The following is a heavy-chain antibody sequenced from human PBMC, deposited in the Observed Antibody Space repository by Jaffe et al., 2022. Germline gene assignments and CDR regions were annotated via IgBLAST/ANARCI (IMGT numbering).Heavy chain of an antibody. CDR2: IYTSGST. CDR1: GGSISSGSYY. D-gene: IGHD3-22*01. V-gene: IGHV4-61*02. CDR3: AREDIYYDSSGYFRNPVFDY. J-gene: IGHJ4*02. Sequence: QVQLQESGPGLVKPSQTLSLTCTVSGGSISSGSYYWSWIRQPAGKGLEWIGRIYTSGSTNYNPSLKSRVTISVDTSKNQFSLKLSSVTAADTAVYYCAREDIYYDSSGYFRNPVFDYWGQGTLVTVSS.